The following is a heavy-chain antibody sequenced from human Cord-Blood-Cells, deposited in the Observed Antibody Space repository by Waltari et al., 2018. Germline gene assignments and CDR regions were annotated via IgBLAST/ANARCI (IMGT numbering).Heavy chain of an antibody. J-gene: IGHJ4*02. D-gene: IGHD2-2*01. V-gene: IGHV3-21*01. CDR1: GFTFRSYS. CDR2: ISSSSSYI. Sequence: EVQLVESGGGLVKPGGSLRLSCAASGFTFRSYSMNLVRQAPGKGLEWVSSISSSSSYIYYADSVKGRFTISRDNAKNSLYLQMNSLRAEDTAVYYCATSGPDIVVVPAAIDYWGQGTLVTVSS. CDR3: ATSGPDIVVVPAAIDY.